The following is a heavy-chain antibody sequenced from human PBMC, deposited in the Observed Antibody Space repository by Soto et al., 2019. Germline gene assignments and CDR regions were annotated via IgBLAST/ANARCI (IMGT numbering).Heavy chain of an antibody. V-gene: IGHV3-7*01. CDR3: ARQHYGDYFDY. CDR2: IKDDGSQK. J-gene: IGHJ4*02. D-gene: IGHD3-10*01. Sequence: VQLVESGGGLVQPGGSLRLSCAASGFDFRKFWMNWVRHVPGKGLEWVATIKDDGSQKFYVDSVKGRFSISRDNGMNFVFPEMSSLRGGDTATYYCARQHYGDYFDYWGQGVLVTVSS. CDR1: GFDFRKFW.